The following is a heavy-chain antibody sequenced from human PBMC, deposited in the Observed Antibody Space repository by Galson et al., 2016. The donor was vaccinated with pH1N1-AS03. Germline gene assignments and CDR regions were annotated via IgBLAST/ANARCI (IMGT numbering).Heavy chain of an antibody. CDR1: GGSVSDNNW. Sequence: SETLSLTCAASGGSVSDNNWWSWVRQPPGKGLEWIGEVYRSGSTNYNPSLTSPVTIPLDKSKNQLSLRLPSVPTADTAEYTCARVYWSVPTPGTYGAFDIWGQGTTVTVSS. D-gene: IGHD3-3*01. CDR2: VYRSGST. V-gene: IGHV4-4*02. CDR3: ARVYWSVPTPGTYGAFDI. J-gene: IGHJ3*02.